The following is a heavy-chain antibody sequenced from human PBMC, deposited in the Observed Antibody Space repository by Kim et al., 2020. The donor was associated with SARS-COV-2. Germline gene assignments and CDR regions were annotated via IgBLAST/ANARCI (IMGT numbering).Heavy chain of an antibody. CDR2: IDPSDSYT. Sequence: GESLKISCKGSGYSFTSYWISWVRQMPGKGLEWMGRIDPSDSYTNYSPSFQGHVTISADKSISTAYLQWSSLKASDTAMYYCARHGSSGSAKYYYYYGMDVWGQGTTVTVSS. CDR1: GYSFTSYW. CDR3: ARHGSSGSAKYYYYYGMDV. V-gene: IGHV5-10-1*01. D-gene: IGHD6-19*01. J-gene: IGHJ6*02.